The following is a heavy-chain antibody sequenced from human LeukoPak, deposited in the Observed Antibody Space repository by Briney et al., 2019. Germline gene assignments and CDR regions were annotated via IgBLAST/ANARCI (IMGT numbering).Heavy chain of an antibody. J-gene: IGHJ5*02. CDR3: ATDFYDST. Sequence: GGSLRLSCATSGFTFSNAWMNWVRQAPGKGLEWVGRIRSNSDGGTIDYAAPVKGRFTLSRDDSKTTLYLQMNSLQTEDTAVYYCATDFYDSTWGRGTLVTVSS. V-gene: IGHV3-15*07. D-gene: IGHD3-22*01. CDR2: IRSNSDGGTI. CDR1: GFTFSNAW.